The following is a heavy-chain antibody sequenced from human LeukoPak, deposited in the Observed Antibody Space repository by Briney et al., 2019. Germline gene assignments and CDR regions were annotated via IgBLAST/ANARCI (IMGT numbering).Heavy chain of an antibody. CDR1: GGSITSNSFY. CDR3: ARVGYSYGSAYFDY. CDR2: IYYTGST. J-gene: IGHJ4*02. Sequence: PSETLSLTCSVSGGSITSNSFYWSWVRQSAGKGLEWIGRIYYTGSTNYNPSLKSRVTLSVDTSKNQFSLRLNSVTAADTAVYYCARVGYSYGSAYFDYWGQGTLVTVSS. V-gene: IGHV4-61*02. D-gene: IGHD5-18*01.